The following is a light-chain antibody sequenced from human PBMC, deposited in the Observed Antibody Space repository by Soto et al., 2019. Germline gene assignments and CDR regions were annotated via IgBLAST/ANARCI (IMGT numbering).Light chain of an antibody. J-gene: IGKJ1*01. CDR1: QSVSSN. CDR3: QQYNNWPRT. CDR2: GAS. Sequence: EIVMTQSPATLSVSPGERATLSCRASQSVSSNLAWYQQKPGQAPRLLIYGASTRATDIPARFSGSGSGTEFTLTISSPQSEDFAVYYCQQYNNWPRTFGQGTKVEIK. V-gene: IGKV3-15*01.